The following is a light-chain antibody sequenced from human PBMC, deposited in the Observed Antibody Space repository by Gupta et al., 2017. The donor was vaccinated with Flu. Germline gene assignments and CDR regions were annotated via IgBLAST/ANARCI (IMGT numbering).Light chain of an antibody. CDR3: QQDGSSPWT. J-gene: IGKJ1*01. Sequence: EIVLTQSPGTLSLSPGERATLSCRARQSVSSSYLAWYQQNPGQAPRLLIYGASSRATGIPDRFSGSGSGTDFTLTISRLEPEDFAVYYCQQDGSSPWTFGQGTKVEIK. CDR1: QSVSSSY. V-gene: IGKV3-20*01. CDR2: GAS.